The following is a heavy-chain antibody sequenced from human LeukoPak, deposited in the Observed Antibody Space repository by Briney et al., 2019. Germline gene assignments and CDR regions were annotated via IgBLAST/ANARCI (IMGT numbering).Heavy chain of an antibody. V-gene: IGHV3-43*02. CDR1: EFTFVD. CDR2: ISGVGGRP. CDR3: FDL. D-gene: IGHD3-10*01. Sequence: GGSLRLSCIVSEFTFVDISWVRQIPEKGLDWVSLISGVGGRPFYADSVKGRFTISRDSSKNSLFLQMNIPRTDFGRANWNFDLWGRGTLVTVSS. J-gene: IGHJ2*01.